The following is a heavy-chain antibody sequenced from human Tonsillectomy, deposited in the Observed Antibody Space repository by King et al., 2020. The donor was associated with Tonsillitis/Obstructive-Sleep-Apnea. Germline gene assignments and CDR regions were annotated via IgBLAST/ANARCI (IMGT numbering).Heavy chain of an antibody. Sequence: VQLVESGGGLVQPGRSLRLSCAASGFTFDDYAMHWVRQAPGKGLEWVSGISWNSGSIDYADSVKGRFTISRDNAKNYLHLQMNSLRAEDTALYYCAKDLPGHYRCYWLDPWGQGTLVPVSS. CDR3: AKDLPGHYRCYWLDP. CDR1: GFTFDDYA. J-gene: IGHJ5*02. V-gene: IGHV3-9*01. D-gene: IGHD4-11*01. CDR2: ISWNSGSI.